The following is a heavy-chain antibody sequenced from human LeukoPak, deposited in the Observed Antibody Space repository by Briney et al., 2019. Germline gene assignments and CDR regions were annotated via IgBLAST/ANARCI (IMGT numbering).Heavy chain of an antibody. D-gene: IGHD3-22*01. CDR1: GFTFSSYS. CDR3: ARDQSEYYYGSSALRILYGMDV. J-gene: IGHJ6*02. CDR2: IISSSSYI. Sequence: GGSLRLSCAASGFTFSSYSMNWVRQAPGKGLEWVSSIISSSSYIYYADSVKGRFTISRDNAKNSLYLQMNSLRAEDTAVYYCARDQSEYYYGSSALRILYGMDVWGQGTTVTVSS. V-gene: IGHV3-21*01.